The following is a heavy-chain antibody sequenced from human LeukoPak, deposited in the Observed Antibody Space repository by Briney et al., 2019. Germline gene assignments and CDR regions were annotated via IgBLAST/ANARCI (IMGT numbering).Heavy chain of an antibody. J-gene: IGHJ3*02. D-gene: IGHD5-24*01. CDR1: GGSISSYY. CDR3: ARVKDGSFDI. Sequence: SETLSLTCTVSGGSISSYYWSWIRQPPGKGLEWIAYIYHSGSTNYNLSLKSRVTISVDTSKNQFSLKLSSVTAADTAVYYCARVKDGSFDIWGQGTMVTVSS. V-gene: IGHV4-59*01. CDR2: IYHSGST.